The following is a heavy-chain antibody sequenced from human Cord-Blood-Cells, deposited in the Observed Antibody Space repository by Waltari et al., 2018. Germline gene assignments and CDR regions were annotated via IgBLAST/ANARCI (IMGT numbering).Heavy chain of an antibody. CDR3: ARVANDYSTNEYFQH. CDR1: GGTFSSYA. D-gene: IGHD4-4*01. V-gene: IGHV1-69*06. Sequence: QVQLVQSGAEVKKPGSSVKVSCKASGGTFSSYAISWVRQAPGQGLEWMGGVIPIFGTANDAQKCQCRVTITADKSTSTAYMELSSLRSEDTAVYYCARVANDYSTNEYFQHWGQGTLVTVSS. CDR2: VIPIFGTA. J-gene: IGHJ1*01.